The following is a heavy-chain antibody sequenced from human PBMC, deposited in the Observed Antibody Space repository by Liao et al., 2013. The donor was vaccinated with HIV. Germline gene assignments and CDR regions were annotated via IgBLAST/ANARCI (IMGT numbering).Heavy chain of an antibody. Sequence: QVQLQESGPGLVKPSQTLSLTCTVSGASISSSAYYWSWIRQPPGKGLEWIGYIYSSGSTYNPSLRSRVSMTVDTSKNQFSLKLTSVTAADTAVYYCARAGSGTDDGFDIWSPGTMVIVSS. J-gene: IGHJ3*02. CDR1: GASISSSAYY. V-gene: IGHV4-30-4*01. CDR3: ARAGSGTDDGFDI. CDR2: IYSSGST. D-gene: IGHD3-10*01.